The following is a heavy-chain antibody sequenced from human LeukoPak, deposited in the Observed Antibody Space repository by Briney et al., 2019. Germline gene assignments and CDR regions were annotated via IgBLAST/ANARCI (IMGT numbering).Heavy chain of an antibody. CDR1: GYSVSSGYY. D-gene: IGHD3-22*01. CDR2: IYHSGST. CDR3: AREDYYDSSGYYLDC. Sequence: SETLSLTCTVSGYSVSSGYYWGWIRQSPGKGLGWIGSIYHSGSTYYSPSLRSRITISVDTSKNQFSLKLSSMTAADTAVYYCAREDYYDSSGYYLDCWGQGTLVTVSS. V-gene: IGHV4-38-2*02. J-gene: IGHJ4*02.